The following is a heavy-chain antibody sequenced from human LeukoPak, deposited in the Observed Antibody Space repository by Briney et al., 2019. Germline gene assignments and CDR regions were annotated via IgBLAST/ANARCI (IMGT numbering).Heavy chain of an antibody. CDR1: GFTFTSSA. CDR3: AADYGDYAYNWFDP. Sequence: ASVKVSCKASGFTFTSSAVQWVRQARGQRLEWVGWIVVGSGNTNYAQKFQERVTITRDMSTSTAYMELSSLRSEDTAVYYCAADYGDYAYNWFDPWGQGTLVTVSS. D-gene: IGHD4-17*01. J-gene: IGHJ5*02. V-gene: IGHV1-58*01. CDR2: IVVGSGNT.